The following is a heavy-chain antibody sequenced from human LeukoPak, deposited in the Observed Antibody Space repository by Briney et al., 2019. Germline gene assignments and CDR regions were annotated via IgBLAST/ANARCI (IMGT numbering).Heavy chain of an antibody. CDR1: GFTFSLYA. CDR3: AKRTLAGTVGDY. J-gene: IGHJ4*02. V-gene: IGHV3-48*01. D-gene: IGHD6-19*01. Sequence: PGGSLRLSCAASGFTFSLYAMSWVRQAPGKGLEWVSYISGSSSSIYYADSVKGRFTISRDNAKNSLFLQMNSLRAEDTAVYYCAKRTLAGTVGDYWGQGTLVTVSS. CDR2: ISGSSSSI.